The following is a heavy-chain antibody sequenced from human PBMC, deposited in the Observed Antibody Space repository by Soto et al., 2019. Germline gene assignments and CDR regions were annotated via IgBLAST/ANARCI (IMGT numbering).Heavy chain of an antibody. J-gene: IGHJ6*03. CDR1: GYTFTSYY. D-gene: IGHD3-9*01. Sequence: ASVKVSCKASGYTFTSYYMHWVRQAPGQGLEWMGIINPSGGSTSYAQKFQGRVTMTRDTSTSTVYMELSSLRSEDTAVYYCAGPGYDILTGPQRSSDYYYYHYYMDVWGKATTVTVSS. CDR2: INPSGGST. CDR3: AGPGYDILTGPQRSSDYYYYHYYMDV. V-gene: IGHV1-46*03.